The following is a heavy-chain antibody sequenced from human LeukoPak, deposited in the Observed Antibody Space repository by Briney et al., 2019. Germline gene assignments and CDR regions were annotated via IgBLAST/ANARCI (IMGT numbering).Heavy chain of an antibody. J-gene: IGHJ4*02. Sequence: PGGSLRLSCTAPGFSFSGHWKHWARQLPGKGLVWVSRISPTGSTTSYADSVKGRFTVSRDNAKNTLYLQVNNLRAEDTAVYYCARGPNSNWSGLDFWGQGTLLTVSS. CDR1: GFSFSGHW. V-gene: IGHV3-74*01. D-gene: IGHD6-6*01. CDR3: ARGPNSNWSGLDF. CDR2: ISPTGSTT.